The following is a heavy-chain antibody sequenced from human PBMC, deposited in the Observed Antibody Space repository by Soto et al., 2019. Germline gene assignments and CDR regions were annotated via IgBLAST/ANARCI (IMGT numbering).Heavy chain of an antibody. CDR2: ISSSSSTI. CDR1: GFTFSSYS. D-gene: IGHD2-15*01. Sequence: EVQLVESGGGLVQPGGSLRLSCAASGFTFSSYSMNWVRQAPGKGLEWVSYISSSSSTIYYADSVKGRFTISRDNAKNSLYLQMNSLRDEDTAVYYCARDCSGGSCYSGVPDYWGQGTLVTVSS. V-gene: IGHV3-48*02. J-gene: IGHJ4*02. CDR3: ARDCSGGSCYSGVPDY.